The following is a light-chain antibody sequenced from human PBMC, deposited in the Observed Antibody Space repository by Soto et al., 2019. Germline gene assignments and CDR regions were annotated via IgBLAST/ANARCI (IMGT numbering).Light chain of an antibody. CDR1: QGINNY. CDR2: GVS. V-gene: IGKV1-27*01. Sequence: DIQMTQSPSFLSASVGDRVTMTCRASQGINNYLAWYQQKPGKVPKLLIYGVSTLQSGVPSRFSGSGSGTDFTLAISSRQHADVATYYCQKYDSAPWTFGQGTKVDIK. CDR3: QKYDSAPWT. J-gene: IGKJ1*01.